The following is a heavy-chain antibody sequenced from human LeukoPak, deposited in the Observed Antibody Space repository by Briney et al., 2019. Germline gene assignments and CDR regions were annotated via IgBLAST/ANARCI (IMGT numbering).Heavy chain of an antibody. CDR1: GGSISTISDY. V-gene: IGHV4-39*01. CDR2: VYYSGST. Sequence: PSETLSLTCAVSGGSISTISDYWDWIRQPPGKGLEWIGSVYYSGSTYYNPSLKSRVTISVDTSKNQFSLKLSSVTAADTAVYYCARHLERGYGSSSWDFDYWGQGTLVTVSS. D-gene: IGHD6-13*01. CDR3: ARHLERGYGSSSWDFDY. J-gene: IGHJ4*02.